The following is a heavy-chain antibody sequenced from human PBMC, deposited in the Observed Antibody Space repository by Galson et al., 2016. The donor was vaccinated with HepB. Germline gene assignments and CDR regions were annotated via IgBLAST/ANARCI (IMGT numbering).Heavy chain of an antibody. V-gene: IGHV3-23*01. J-gene: IGHJ3*02. Sequence: SLRLSCAASGFTFNNFAMAWVRQAPGQGLEWVSSIGRTGSPTYYADSVKGRFTISRDNSMNTLFLQMNSLGAEDTAVYYRAKRVRGASSPEGKAFDIWGQGAMVTVSS. CDR3: AKRVRGASSPEGKAFDI. D-gene: IGHD2-2*01. CDR2: IGRTGSPT. CDR1: GFTFNNFA.